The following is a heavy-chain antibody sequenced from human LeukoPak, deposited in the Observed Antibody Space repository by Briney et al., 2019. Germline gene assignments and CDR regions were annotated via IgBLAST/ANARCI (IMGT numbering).Heavy chain of an antibody. CDR1: GYTFTSYG. J-gene: IGHJ6*03. V-gene: IGHV1-46*01. Sequence: ASVKVSCKASGYTFTSYGISWVRQAPGQGLEWMGIINPSGGSTSYAQKFQGRVTMTRDTSTSTVYMELSSLRSEDTAVYYCARDLTMVRGVMSPYYYYYMDVWGKGTTVTISS. D-gene: IGHD3-10*01. CDR3: ARDLTMVRGVMSPYYYYYMDV. CDR2: INPSGGST.